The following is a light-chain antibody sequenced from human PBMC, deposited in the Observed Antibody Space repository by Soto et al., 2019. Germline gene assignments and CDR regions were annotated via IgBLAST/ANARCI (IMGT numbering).Light chain of an antibody. CDR1: QSISSW. V-gene: IGKV1-5*01. CDR2: DAS. J-gene: IGKJ1*01. CDR3: QQYGSYPRT. Sequence: DIQMTQSPSTLSASVGDRVTITCRASQSISSWFAWYQQKPGKAPRLLIYDASSRATGIPDRFSGSGSGTDFTLTISSLQPDDFAVYYCQQYGSYPRTFGQGTKVDI.